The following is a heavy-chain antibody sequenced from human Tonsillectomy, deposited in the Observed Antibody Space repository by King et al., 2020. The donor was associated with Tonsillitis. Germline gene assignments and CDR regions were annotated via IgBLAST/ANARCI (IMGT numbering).Heavy chain of an antibody. CDR1: GFTFSSYW. Sequence: EVQLVESGGGLVQPGGSLRLSCAASGFTFSSYWMHWVRQAPGKGLVWVSRINSDGSSTSYADSVKGRFTISRDNAKSTLYLQMNSLRAEDTAVYYCAREVPIYYYYMDVWGKGTTVTVSS. D-gene: IGHD1-1*01. V-gene: IGHV3-74*01. CDR2: INSDGSST. CDR3: AREVPIYYYYMDV. J-gene: IGHJ6*03.